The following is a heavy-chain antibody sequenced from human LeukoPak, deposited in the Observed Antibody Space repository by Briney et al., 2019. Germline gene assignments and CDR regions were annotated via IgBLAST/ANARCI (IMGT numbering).Heavy chain of an antibody. V-gene: IGHV3-53*01. D-gene: IGHD1-26*01. CDR2: IYSGGNT. CDR1: GFAVSSNY. CDR3: ARGGRAGWSGSYEDSFDI. J-gene: IGHJ3*02. Sequence: PGGSLRLSCAASGFAVSSNYMSWGRQAPGKGLEWVSVIYSGGNTYYADSVKGRFTISRDNSKNTLFLQMDSLRADDTAVYYCARGGRAGWSGSYEDSFDIWGQGTMVTVSS.